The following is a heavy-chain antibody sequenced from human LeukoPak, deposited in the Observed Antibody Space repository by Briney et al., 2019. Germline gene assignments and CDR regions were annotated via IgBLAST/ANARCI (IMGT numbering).Heavy chain of an antibody. CDR3: AKVSGRYYDSSGYYYDDY. J-gene: IGHJ4*02. V-gene: IGHV3-23*01. CDR1: GFTFSPYA. D-gene: IGHD3-22*01. Sequence: GGSLRLSCAASGFTFSPYAMSWVRQAPGMGLEWVSTFGVGGSGGTTFYTDSVKGRFTISRDNSKNTLFLQMNSLRAEDTAVYYCAKVSGRYYDSSGYYYDDYWGQGTLVTVSS. CDR2: FGVGGSGGTT.